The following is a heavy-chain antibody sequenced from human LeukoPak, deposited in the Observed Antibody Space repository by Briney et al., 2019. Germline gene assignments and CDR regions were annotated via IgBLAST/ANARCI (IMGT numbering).Heavy chain of an antibody. Sequence: GGSLRLSCAASGFTFSRYAMSWVRQAPGRGLEWVSAISGSGDNTYYADSVEGRVTISRDNARNTLYLQMNSLRADDTAVYYCAKIPHPSYYFDYWGQGALVTVFS. CDR1: GFTFSRYA. CDR2: ISGSGDNT. J-gene: IGHJ4*02. V-gene: IGHV3-23*01. CDR3: AKIPHPSYYFDY.